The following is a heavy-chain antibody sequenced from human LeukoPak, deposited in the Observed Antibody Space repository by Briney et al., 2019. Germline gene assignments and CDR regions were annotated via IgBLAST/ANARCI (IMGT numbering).Heavy chain of an antibody. Sequence: PSETLSLTCTVSGGSISSSSYYWGWIRQPPGKGLEWIGSIYYSGSTYYNPSLKSRVTISVDTSKNQFSLKLSSVTAADTAVYYCARLLAVAVRWFDPWGQGTLVTVSS. CDR1: GGSISSSSYY. V-gene: IGHV4-39*01. CDR2: IYYSGST. J-gene: IGHJ5*02. CDR3: ARLLAVAVRWFDP. D-gene: IGHD6-19*01.